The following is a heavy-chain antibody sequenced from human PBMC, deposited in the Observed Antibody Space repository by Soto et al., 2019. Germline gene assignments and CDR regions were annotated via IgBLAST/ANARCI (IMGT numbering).Heavy chain of an antibody. CDR3: AKDKSGSYYRYFDY. CDR2: ISWDGGST. V-gene: IGHV3-43*01. CDR1: GFTFDDYT. D-gene: IGHD1-26*01. J-gene: IGHJ4*02. Sequence: EVQLVDSGGVVVQPGGSLRLSCAASGFTFDDYTMHWVRQAPGKGLEWVSLISWDGGSTYYADSVKGRFTISRDNSKNSLYLQMNSLRTEDTALYYCAKDKSGSYYRYFDYWGQGTLVTVSS.